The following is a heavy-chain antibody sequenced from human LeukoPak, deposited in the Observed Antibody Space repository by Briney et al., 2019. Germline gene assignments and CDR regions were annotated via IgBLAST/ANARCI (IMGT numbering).Heavy chain of an antibody. Sequence: ASVKVSCKASGGTFSSYAISWVRQAPGQGLEWMGRIIPILGIANYAQKFQGRVTITADKSTSTAYMELSSLRSEDTAVYYCARGANQPLLGPGLPLVYWGQGTLVTVSS. CDR1: GGTFSSYA. J-gene: IGHJ4*02. CDR2: IIPILGIA. V-gene: IGHV1-69*04. D-gene: IGHD2-2*01. CDR3: ARGANQPLLGPGLPLVY.